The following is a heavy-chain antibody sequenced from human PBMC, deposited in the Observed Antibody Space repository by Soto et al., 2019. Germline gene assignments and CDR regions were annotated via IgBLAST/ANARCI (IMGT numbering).Heavy chain of an antibody. CDR3: ARLFGYGDSLDYFDY. V-gene: IGHV5-51*01. J-gene: IGHJ4*02. D-gene: IGHD4-17*01. CDR1: GYSFPSYW. Sequence: GESLKISCKGSGYSFPSYWIGWVRHMPGKGMEWMGIIYPGDSDTRYSPSFQGQVTISADKSTSTAYLQWSSLKASDTTMYYCARLFGYGDSLDYFDYWGQGTLVTVSS. CDR2: IYPGDSDT.